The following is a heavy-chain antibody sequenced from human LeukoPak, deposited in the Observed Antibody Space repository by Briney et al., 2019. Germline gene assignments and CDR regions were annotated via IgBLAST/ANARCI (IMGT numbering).Heavy chain of an antibody. CDR1: GYTFTSYD. CDR2: MNPNSGNT. V-gene: IGHV1-8*03. Sequence: AAVKVSCKDSGYTFTSYDINRVRQATGQGLEWMGWMNPNSGNTGYAQKFQGRVTITRNTSISTDYMELSSLRSEDTAVYYCARASEDYYDSSGYLDPDAFDIWGQGTMVTVSS. CDR3: ARASEDYYDSSGYLDPDAFDI. D-gene: IGHD3-22*01. J-gene: IGHJ3*02.